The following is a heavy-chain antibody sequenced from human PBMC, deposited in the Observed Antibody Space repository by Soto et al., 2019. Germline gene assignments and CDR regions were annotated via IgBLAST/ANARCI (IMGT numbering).Heavy chain of an antibody. V-gene: IGHV1-69*12. Sequence: QVQLVQSGAEVKKPGSSVKVSCKASGGTFSSYAISWVRQAPGQGLEWMGGIIPIFGTANYAQKFQGRVTIXAAXSTSTAYMELSSLRSEDTAVYYCARAGERFYGMDVWGQGTTVTVSS. D-gene: IGHD1-1*01. CDR2: IIPIFGTA. CDR3: ARAGERFYGMDV. J-gene: IGHJ6*02. CDR1: GGTFSSYA.